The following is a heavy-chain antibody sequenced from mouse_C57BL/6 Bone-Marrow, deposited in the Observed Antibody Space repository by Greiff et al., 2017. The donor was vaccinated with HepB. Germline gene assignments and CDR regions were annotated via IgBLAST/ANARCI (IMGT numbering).Heavy chain of an antibody. CDR3: ARQNS. V-gene: IGHV5-6*01. Sequence: EVQLKESGGDLVKPGGSLKLSCAASGFTFSSYGMSWVRQTPDKRLEWVATISSGGSYTYYPDSVKGRFTISRDNAKNTLYLQMSSLKSEDTAMYYCARQNSWGQGTSVTVSS. CDR1: GFTFSSYG. J-gene: IGHJ4*01. CDR2: ISSGGSYT.